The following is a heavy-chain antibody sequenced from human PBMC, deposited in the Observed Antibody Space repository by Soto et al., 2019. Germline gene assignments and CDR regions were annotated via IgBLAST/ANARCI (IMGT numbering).Heavy chain of an antibody. CDR3: ATSYYDFWSGSHYYYYMDV. V-gene: IGHV3-23*01. CDR2: ISGKGDGT. CDR1: GFTFSDNA. Sequence: RGSLRLSCAGSGFTFSDNAMSWVRQAPGKGLEWVSAISGKGDGTYYADSVKGRFTISRDNSKNTLYLQMNSLRADDTAVYYCATSYYDFWSGSHYYYYMDVWGEGATVTVSS. J-gene: IGHJ6*03. D-gene: IGHD3-3*01.